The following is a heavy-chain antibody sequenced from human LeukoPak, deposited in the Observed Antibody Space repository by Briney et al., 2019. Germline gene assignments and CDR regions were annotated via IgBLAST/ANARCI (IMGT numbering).Heavy chain of an antibody. J-gene: IGHJ6*02. D-gene: IGHD4/OR15-4a*01. Sequence: GGSLRLSCAASGFTFSSYAMNWVRQAPGKGLEWVSDISGSGGSTYHADSVKGRSTISRDNSKNTLYLQMNSLRAEDTAVYYCAKGNVYGGNGMDVWGQGTTVTVSS. V-gene: IGHV3-23*01. CDR2: ISGSGGST. CDR1: GFTFSSYA. CDR3: AKGNVYGGNGMDV.